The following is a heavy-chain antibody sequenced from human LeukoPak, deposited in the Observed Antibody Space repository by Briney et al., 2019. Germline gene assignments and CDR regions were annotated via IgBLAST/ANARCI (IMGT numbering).Heavy chain of an antibody. CDR2: IWYDGSNQ. D-gene: IGHD1-26*01. CDR1: GLTFRNYG. Sequence: GGSLRLSCAASGLTFRNYGMHWVRQAPGKGLEWVAVIWYDGSNQYYVDSVKSRFTVSRDNAKNTLYLQMNSLRAEDTAVYYCATDRNSGKYYDYWGQGTLVTVSS. CDR3: ATDRNSGKYYDY. J-gene: IGHJ4*02. V-gene: IGHV3-33*01.